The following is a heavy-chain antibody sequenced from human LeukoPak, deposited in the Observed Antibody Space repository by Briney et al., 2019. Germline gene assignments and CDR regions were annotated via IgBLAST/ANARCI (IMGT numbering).Heavy chain of an antibody. J-gene: IGHJ6*03. Sequence: PGGSLRLSCAASGFTFSSYGMHWVRQAPGKGLEWVAFIRYDGSNKYYADSVKGRFTISRDNSKNTLYLQMNSLRAEDTAVYYCAKVVSGYYDFWSGYYTGMVSTYYYYMDVWGKGTTVTVSS. D-gene: IGHD3-3*01. CDR2: IRYDGSNK. V-gene: IGHV3-30*02. CDR3: AKVVSGYYDFWSGYYTGMVSTYYYYMDV. CDR1: GFTFSSYG.